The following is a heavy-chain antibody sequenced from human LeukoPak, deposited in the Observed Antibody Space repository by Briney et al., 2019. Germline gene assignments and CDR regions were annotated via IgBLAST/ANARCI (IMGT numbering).Heavy chain of an antibody. J-gene: IGHJ4*02. V-gene: IGHV3-30*03. CDR2: ISYDGSNK. Sequence: GGSLRLSCAASGFTFSSYGMHWVRQAPGKGLEWVAVISYDGSNKYYADSVKGRFTISRDNSKNTLYLQMNSLRAEDTAVYYCASEPIFDYWGQGTLVTVSS. CDR3: ASEPIFDY. CDR1: GFTFSSYG.